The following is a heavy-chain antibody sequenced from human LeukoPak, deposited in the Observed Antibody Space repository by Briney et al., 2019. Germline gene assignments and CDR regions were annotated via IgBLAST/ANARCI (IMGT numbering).Heavy chain of an antibody. J-gene: IGHJ4*02. CDR1: GGSFSGYY. V-gene: IGHV4-34*01. Sequence: SETLSLTCAVYGGSFSGYYWSWIRQPPGKGLEWIGEINHSGSTNYNPSLKSRVTISVDTSKNQFSLKLSSVTAADTAVYYCARGSRRYYFDYWGQGTLVTVSS. CDR2: INHSGST. CDR3: ARGSRRYYFDY.